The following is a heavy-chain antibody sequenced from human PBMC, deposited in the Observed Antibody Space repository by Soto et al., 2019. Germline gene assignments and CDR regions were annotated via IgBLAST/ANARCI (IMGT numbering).Heavy chain of an antibody. J-gene: IGHJ6*02. D-gene: IGHD6-19*01. V-gene: IGHV1-2*02. CDR3: ARDPLHSSGWHKNYYYYGMDV. CDR1: GYTFTGYY. Sequence: GASVKVPCKASGYTFTGYYMHWVRQAPGQGLEWMGWINPNSGGTNYAQKFQGRVTMTRDTSISTAYMELSRLRSDEKAVYYCARDPLHSSGWHKNYYYYGMDVWGQGTKVTVSS. CDR2: INPNSGGT.